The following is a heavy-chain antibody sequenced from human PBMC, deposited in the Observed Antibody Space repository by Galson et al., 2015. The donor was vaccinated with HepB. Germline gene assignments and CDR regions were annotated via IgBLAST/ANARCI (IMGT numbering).Heavy chain of an antibody. CDR2: IWYDGSNE. Sequence: SLRLSCAASGFNFGSYGIHWVRQAPGKGLEWVAVIWYDGSNEYYVDSVKGRFTISRDNSNNTVYLQMNSLRAEDTAVYFCARNYDILTGYYPSHDYWGQGTLVTVSS. CDR1: GFNFGSYG. J-gene: IGHJ4*02. V-gene: IGHV3-33*01. D-gene: IGHD3-9*01. CDR3: ARNYDILTGYYPSHDY.